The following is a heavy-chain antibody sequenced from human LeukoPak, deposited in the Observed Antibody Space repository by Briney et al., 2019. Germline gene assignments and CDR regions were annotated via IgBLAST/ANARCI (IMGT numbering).Heavy chain of an antibody. D-gene: IGHD5/OR15-5a*01. Sequence: SETLSLTCSVSGGSIDSDYWSWIRQPPGKGLEWIGYISYSENTNYNPSLKSRVTISVDTSKNHFSLKLSSVTAADTAAYYCARGGSNFDYWGQGTLVTVSS. J-gene: IGHJ4*02. CDR2: ISYSENT. CDR1: GGSIDSDY. CDR3: ARGGSNFDY. V-gene: IGHV4-59*01.